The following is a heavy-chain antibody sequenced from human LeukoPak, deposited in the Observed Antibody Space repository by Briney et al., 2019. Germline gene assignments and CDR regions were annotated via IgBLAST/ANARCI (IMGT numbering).Heavy chain of an antibody. CDR2: IYYSGST. V-gene: IGHV4-59*01. CDR3: ARVQAYGGKGYFDY. J-gene: IGHJ4*02. D-gene: IGHD4-23*01. Sequence: SETLSLTCTVSGGSISSYYWSWIRQPPGKGLEWIGYIYYSGSTNYNPSLKSRVTISVDTSKNQFSLKLSSVTAADTAVHYCARVQAYGGKGYFDYWGQGTLVTVSS. CDR1: GGSISSYY.